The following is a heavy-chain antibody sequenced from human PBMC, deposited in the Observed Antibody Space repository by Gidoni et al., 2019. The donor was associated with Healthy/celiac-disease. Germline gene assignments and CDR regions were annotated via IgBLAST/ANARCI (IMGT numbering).Heavy chain of an antibody. V-gene: IGHV5-51*01. CDR2: IYPGDSDT. Sequence: EVQLVQPGAEVKTPGGSQKISCKGTAYSSTSYWNGWVRQMPGKGLEGMGIIYPGDSDTRYSPAFQGQVTISTDKSISTAYLQWSSLKASDTAMYYCASAAGDSYGLDYWGQGTLVTVSS. J-gene: IGHJ4*02. CDR1: AYSSTSYW. CDR3: ASAAGDSYGLDY. D-gene: IGHD5-18*01.